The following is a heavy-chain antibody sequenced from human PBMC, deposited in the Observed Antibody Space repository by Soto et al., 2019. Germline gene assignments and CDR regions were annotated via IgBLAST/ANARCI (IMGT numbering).Heavy chain of an antibody. CDR1: GYTFSNFP. CDR3: ARKDYYGSGIYYFDS. V-gene: IGHV1-3*01. J-gene: IGHJ4*02. D-gene: IGHD3-10*01. CDR2: INAANGDT. Sequence: QVQLVQSGAEVKEPGASVKVSCKASGYTFSNFPMHWVRQAPGQGLEWMGWINAANGDTGYSQKFQGRVTLTRDTSARIAYMELSSLRSEDTAVYYCARKDYYGSGIYYFDSWGQGTLVTVSS.